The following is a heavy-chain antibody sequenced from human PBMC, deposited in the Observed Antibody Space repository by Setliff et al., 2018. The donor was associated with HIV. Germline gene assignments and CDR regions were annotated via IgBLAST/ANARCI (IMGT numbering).Heavy chain of an antibody. CDR1: GYSFTNYW. J-gene: IGHJ5*02. D-gene: IGHD3-10*01. CDR3: ASGSGIDWFDP. CDR2: IYPGDSNT. Sequence: RGESLKISCKGSGYSFTNYWIGWVRQMPGKGLEWMGIIYPGDSNTRYSPSFQGQVTISADKSTSTAYLQWTSLKASDSAMYYCASGSGIDWFDPWGQGTLVTVSS. V-gene: IGHV5-51*01.